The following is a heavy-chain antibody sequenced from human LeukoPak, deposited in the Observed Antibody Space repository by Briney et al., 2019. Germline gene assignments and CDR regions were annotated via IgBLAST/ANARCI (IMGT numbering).Heavy chain of an antibody. D-gene: IGHD6-13*01. CDR2: INHSGST. CDR3: ARTKSSWFFHYFDY. J-gene: IGHJ4*02. CDR1: GGSFSGYY. Sequence: SETLSLTCAVYGGSFSGYYWSWIRQPPGKGLEWIGEINHSGSTNYNPSLKSRVTISVDTSKNQFFLKLSSVTAADTAVYYCARTKSSWFFHYFDYWGQGTLVIVSS. V-gene: IGHV4-34*01.